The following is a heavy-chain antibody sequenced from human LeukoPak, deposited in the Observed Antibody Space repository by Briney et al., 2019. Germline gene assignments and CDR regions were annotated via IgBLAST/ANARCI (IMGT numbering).Heavy chain of an antibody. Sequence: GGSLRLSCAASGFTFSSYSMNWVRQAPGKGLEWVSYISSSSSTIYYADSVKGRFTISRDNAKNSLYLQMNSLRAEDTAVYYCARGLRYYYDSSGYYGVDIWGQGTMVTVSS. CDR3: ARGLRYYYDSSGYYGVDI. J-gene: IGHJ3*02. V-gene: IGHV3-48*01. D-gene: IGHD3-22*01. CDR1: GFTFSSYS. CDR2: ISSSSSTI.